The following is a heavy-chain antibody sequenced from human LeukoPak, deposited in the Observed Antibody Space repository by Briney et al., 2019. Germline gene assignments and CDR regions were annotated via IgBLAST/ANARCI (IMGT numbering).Heavy chain of an antibody. J-gene: IGHJ5*02. V-gene: IGHV3-23*01. CDR3: ARGLTHYYYDSSGFHLLNWFDP. D-gene: IGHD3-22*01. CDR2: ISGSGGST. Sequence: PGTSLRLSCAASGFTFSSYAMSWVRQAPGKGLEWVSAISGSGGSTYYADSVKGRFTIPRDNSKNTLYLQMNSLRAEDTAVYYCARGLTHYYYDSSGFHLLNWFDPWGQGTLVTVSS. CDR1: GFTFSSYA.